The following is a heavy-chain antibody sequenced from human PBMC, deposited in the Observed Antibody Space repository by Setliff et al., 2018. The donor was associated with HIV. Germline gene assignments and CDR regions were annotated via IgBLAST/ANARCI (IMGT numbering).Heavy chain of an antibody. CDR3: ARMDIMRAFDI. CDR2: INSDGSTT. D-gene: IGHD2-2*03. V-gene: IGHV3-74*01. Sequence: PGGSLSLSCAASGFTFNNAWMHWVRQAPGKGLVWVSRINSDGSTTSYADSVKGRFTISRDNAKNTLYLQMNSLRAEDTAVYYCARMDIMRAFDIWGQGTMVTVSS. CDR1: GFTFNNAW. J-gene: IGHJ3*02.